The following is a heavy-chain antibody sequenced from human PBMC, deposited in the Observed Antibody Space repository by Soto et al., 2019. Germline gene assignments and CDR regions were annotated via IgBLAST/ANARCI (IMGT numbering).Heavy chain of an antibody. Sequence: QVQLQQWGAGLLKPSETLSLTCAVYGGSFSGYYWRWIRQPPGKGLEWIGEINHSGSTNYNPSLKSRVTTSVDTSKSQFSLKLSSVTAADTGVYCGARGSIVVVTHFDYWGQGTLVTVSS. D-gene: IGHD3-22*01. CDR3: ARGSIVVVTHFDY. CDR1: GGSFSGYY. J-gene: IGHJ4*02. CDR2: INHSGST. V-gene: IGHV4-34*01.